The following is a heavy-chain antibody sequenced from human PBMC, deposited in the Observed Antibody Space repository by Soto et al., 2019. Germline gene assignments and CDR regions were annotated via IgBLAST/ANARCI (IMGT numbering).Heavy chain of an antibody. CDR2: INPNSGGT. Sequence: ASVKVSCKASGYTFTGYYMHWVRQAPGQGLEWMGWINPNSGGTDYAQKFQGRVTMTRDTSISTAYMELSRLRSDDTAVYYCARDLAAAGNYWGQGTLVTVSS. CDR3: ARDLAAAGNY. V-gene: IGHV1-2*02. D-gene: IGHD6-13*01. CDR1: GYTFTGYY. J-gene: IGHJ4*02.